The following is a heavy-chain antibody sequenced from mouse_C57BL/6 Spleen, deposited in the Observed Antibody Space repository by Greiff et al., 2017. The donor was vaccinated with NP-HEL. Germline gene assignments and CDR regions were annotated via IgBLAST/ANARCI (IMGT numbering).Heavy chain of an antibody. J-gene: IGHJ3*01. D-gene: IGHD5-1*01. CDR3: ARDPYPFAY. CDR1: GFTFSSYA. V-gene: IGHV5-4*01. Sequence: EVKVVESGGGLVKPGGSLKLSCAASGFTFSSYAMSWVRQTPEKRLEWVATISDGGSYTYYPDNVKGRFTISRDNAKNNLYLQMSHLKSEDTAMYYCARDPYPFAYWGQGTLVTVSA. CDR2: ISDGGSYT.